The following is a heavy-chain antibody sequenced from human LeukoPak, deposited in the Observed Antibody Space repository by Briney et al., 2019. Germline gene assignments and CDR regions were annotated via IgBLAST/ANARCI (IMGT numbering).Heavy chain of an antibody. V-gene: IGHV3-30*02. Sequence: GGSLRLSCAASGFSFSSYGMHWVRQAPGKGLEWVAFIRYDGSNKYYADSVKGRFTISRDNSKNTLYLQMNSLRAEDTAVYYCAKERPGYSSSGALDYWGQGTLVTVSS. CDR2: IRYDGSNK. J-gene: IGHJ4*02. CDR3: AKERPGYSSSGALDY. CDR1: GFSFSSYG. D-gene: IGHD6-6*01.